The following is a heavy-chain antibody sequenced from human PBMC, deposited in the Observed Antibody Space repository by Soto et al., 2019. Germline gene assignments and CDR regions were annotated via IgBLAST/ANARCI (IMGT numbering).Heavy chain of an antibody. Sequence: SESLSLTRTVYGGSITSGGYSWSWIRQSPGQGLEWIGYIYQSGSAFYNPSLKTRATILVDRSKNQFSLNLTSVTATDAAVYYCARAFYGVDLWGQGTTVTVSS. CDR3: ARAFYGVDL. CDR1: GGSITSGGYS. CDR2: IYQSGSA. J-gene: IGHJ6*02. V-gene: IGHV4-30-2*06.